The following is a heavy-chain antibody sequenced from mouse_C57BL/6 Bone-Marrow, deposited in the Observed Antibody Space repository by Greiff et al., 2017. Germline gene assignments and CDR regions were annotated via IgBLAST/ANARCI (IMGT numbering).Heavy chain of an antibody. CDR1: GYTFTSYG. CDR2: IYPRSGNT. V-gene: IGHV1-81*01. J-gene: IGHJ1*03. Sequence: QVQLKPSGAELARPGASVKLSCKASGYTFTSYGISWVKQRTGQGLEWIGEIYPRSGNTYYNEKFKGKATLTADKSSSTAYMELRRLTSEDSAVYFCARSPSYFDVWGTGTTVTVAS. CDR3: ARSPSYFDV.